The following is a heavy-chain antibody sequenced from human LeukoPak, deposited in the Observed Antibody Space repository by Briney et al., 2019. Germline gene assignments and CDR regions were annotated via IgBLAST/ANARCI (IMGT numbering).Heavy chain of an antibody. J-gene: IGHJ3*02. V-gene: IGHV1-69*01. CDR3: AREGYSSSSDAFDI. D-gene: IGHD6-6*01. CDR1: GGTFSSYA. CDR2: IIPIFGTA. Sequence: SVKVSCKASGGTFSSYAISWVRQAPGQGLEWMGGIIPIFGTANYAQKFQGRVTITADESTSTAYMELSSLRSEDTAVYYCAREGYSSSSDAFDIWGQGTMVTVSS.